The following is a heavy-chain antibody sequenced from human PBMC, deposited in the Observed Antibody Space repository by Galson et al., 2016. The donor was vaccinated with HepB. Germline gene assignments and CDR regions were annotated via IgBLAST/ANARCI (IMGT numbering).Heavy chain of an antibody. Sequence: SPRLSCAASGFIFNSYSMNWVRQAPGKGLEWISYISCSSNSMYYADSVKGRFTISRDNAKNSLYLQMNSLRDEDTAVYYCVKGAGTIDYWGQGTLVTVSS. CDR3: VKGAGTIDY. V-gene: IGHV3-48*02. CDR2: ISCSSNSM. CDR1: GFIFNSYS. J-gene: IGHJ4*02. D-gene: IGHD6-19*01.